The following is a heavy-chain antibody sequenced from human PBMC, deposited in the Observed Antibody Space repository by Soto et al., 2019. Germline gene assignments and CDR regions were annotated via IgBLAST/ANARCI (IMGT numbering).Heavy chain of an antibody. Sequence: GASVKVSCKASGGTFSSYAISWVRQAPGQGLEWMGGIIPIFGTANYAQKFQGRVTITADESTSTAYMELSSLRSEDTAVYYCAIPQYYDSSGYYPVVDYWGQGTLVTVSS. CDR1: GGTFSSYA. V-gene: IGHV1-69*13. J-gene: IGHJ4*02. CDR2: IIPIFGTA. D-gene: IGHD3-22*01. CDR3: AIPQYYDSSGYYPVVDY.